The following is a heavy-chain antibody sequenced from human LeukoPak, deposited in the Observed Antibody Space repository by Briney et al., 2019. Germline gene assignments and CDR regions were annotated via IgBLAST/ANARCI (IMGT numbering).Heavy chain of an antibody. CDR1: GYTFPSCS. V-gene: IGHV3-21*05. CDR2: VGTGGDDI. Sequence: GGSLRLSCAASGYTFPSCSLNWVRQSPGKGLEWISYVGTGGDDIYYADSVTGRFTISRDNAEKSVYLQMNSLRVEDTAVYYCVRGGRGRDDYFDYWGQGTQVTVPS. CDR3: VRGGRGRDDYFDY. D-gene: IGHD3-10*01. J-gene: IGHJ4*02.